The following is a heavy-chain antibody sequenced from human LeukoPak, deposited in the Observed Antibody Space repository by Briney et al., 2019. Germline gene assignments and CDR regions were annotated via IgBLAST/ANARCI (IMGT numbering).Heavy chain of an antibody. CDR3: ASLPATVTTLVDY. V-gene: IGHV4-39*07. J-gene: IGHJ4*02. D-gene: IGHD4-11*01. CDR2: IYYSGST. Sequence: SETLSLTCTVSGGSISSSSYYWGWIRQPPGKGLEWIGSIYYSGSTYYNPSLKSRVTISVDTSKNQFSLKLSSVTAADTAVYYCASLPATVTTLVDYWGQGTLVSVFS. CDR1: GGSISSSSYY.